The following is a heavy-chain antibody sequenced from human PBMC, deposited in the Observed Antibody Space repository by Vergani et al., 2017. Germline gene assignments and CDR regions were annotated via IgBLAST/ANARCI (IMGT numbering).Heavy chain of an antibody. V-gene: IGHV4-34*01. CDR2: INHSGST. Sequence: QVQLQQWGAGLLKPSETLSLTCAVYGGSFSGYYWSWIRPPPGKGLEWIGEINHSGSTNYNPSLKSRVTVSRDTAKNQFSLNLMSVTAADTAMYYCAVRPRVNLVGGEIGTKRTFDYWRQGGLVTVSS. J-gene: IGHJ4*02. CDR3: AVRPRVNLVGGEIGTKRTFDY. D-gene: IGHD1-1*01. CDR1: GGSFSGYY.